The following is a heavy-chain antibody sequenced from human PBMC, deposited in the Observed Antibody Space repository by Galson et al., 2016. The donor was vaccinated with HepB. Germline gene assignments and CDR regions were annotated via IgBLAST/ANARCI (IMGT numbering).Heavy chain of an antibody. J-gene: IGHJ5*02. D-gene: IGHD4-23*01. CDR2: INSDGTIS. CDR3: GRDHSVVLTTAYNWFDP. Sequence: SLRLSCAASGFAFGSHWMHWVRQVPGKGLAWVSQINSDGTISNYADSVKGRFTISRDNAKNTLYLQMNSLRVDDTAIYYCGRDHSVVLTTAYNWFDPWGQGTLVTVSS. V-gene: IGHV3-74*01. CDR1: GFAFGSHW.